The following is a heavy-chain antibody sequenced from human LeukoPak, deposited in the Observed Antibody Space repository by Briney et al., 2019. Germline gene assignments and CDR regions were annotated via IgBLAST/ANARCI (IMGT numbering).Heavy chain of an antibody. V-gene: IGHV4-34*01. CDR2: INHSGST. CDR1: GGSFSGYY. Sequence: SETLSLTCAVYGGSFSGYYWSWIRQPPGKGLEWIGEINHSGSTNYNPSLKSRVTISVDTSKNQFSLKLSSVTAADTAVYYCARRGQRVVPAARYRRFDYWGQGTLVTVSS. CDR3: ARRGQRVVPAARYRRFDY. J-gene: IGHJ4*02. D-gene: IGHD2-2*01.